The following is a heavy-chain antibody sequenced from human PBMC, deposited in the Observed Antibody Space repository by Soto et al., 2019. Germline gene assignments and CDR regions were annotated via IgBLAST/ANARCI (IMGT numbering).Heavy chain of an antibody. J-gene: IGHJ3*02. CDR3: TTSPAYMTPAFDI. CDR1: GFTFSDAL. V-gene: IGHV3-15*01. D-gene: IGHD2-21*01. CDR2: IKSKTDGWTT. Sequence: GGSLRRSCAASGFTFSDALMSWVRQAPGKGLEWVGRIKSKTDGWTTDYAAPVKGRFTISRDDSKNTLYLQMNSLKTEDTAVYYCTTSPAYMTPAFDIWGQGTMVTVSS.